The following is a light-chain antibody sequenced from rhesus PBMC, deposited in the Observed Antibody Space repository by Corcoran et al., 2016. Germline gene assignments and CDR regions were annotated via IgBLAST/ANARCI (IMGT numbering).Light chain of an antibody. CDR1: QSVSSS. V-gene: IGKV3-24*03. CDR3: LQHSNWPHS. CDR2: GAS. Sequence: EIVMTQSPATLSLSPGERATLSCRASQSVSSSLAWYQQKPGQAPRLLIYGASSRATGIPDRFSGSGSGTEFSLTISSLEPEDVAVYYCLQHSNWPHSFGQGTKVEIK. J-gene: IGKJ2*01.